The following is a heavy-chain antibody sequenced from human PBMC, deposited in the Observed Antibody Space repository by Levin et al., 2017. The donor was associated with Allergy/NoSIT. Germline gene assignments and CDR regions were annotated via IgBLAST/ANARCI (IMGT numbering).Heavy chain of an antibody. CDR1: GFTFTDYY. CDR3: ARDQGGTSAKGFTDY. Sequence: ASVKVSCKTSGFTFTDYYIHWVRQAPGQGLEWMGWFNPKSGGAFLATKFQGRVTMTGDTSISTAYMELSRLTSDDTALFYCARDQGGTSAKGFTDYWGQGSLVTVSS. D-gene: IGHD1-14*01. V-gene: IGHV1-2*02. CDR2: FNPKSGGA. J-gene: IGHJ4*01.